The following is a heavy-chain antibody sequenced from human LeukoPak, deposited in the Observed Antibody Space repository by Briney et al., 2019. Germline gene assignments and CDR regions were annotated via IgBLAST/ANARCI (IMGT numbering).Heavy chain of an antibody. D-gene: IGHD6-6*01. CDR2: IYTTGST. J-gene: IGHJ5*02. CDR1: GGSISSYY. CDR3: ARVMAARREDLNWFDP. V-gene: IGHV4-4*07. Sequence: SETLSLTCTVSGGSISSYYWTWIRQPAGKGLEWIGRIYTTGSTNYNPSLNSRVTMSVDTSKNQYSLNLTSVNAADTAVYYCARVMAARREDLNWFDPWGQGTLVTVS.